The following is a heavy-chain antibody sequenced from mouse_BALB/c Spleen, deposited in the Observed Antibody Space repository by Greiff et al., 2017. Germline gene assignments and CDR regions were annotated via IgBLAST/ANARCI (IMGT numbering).Heavy chain of an antibody. CDR3: ASFLSSTGTGAY. CDR2: IWAGGST. J-gene: IGHJ3*01. CDR1: GFSLTSYG. V-gene: IGHV2-9*02. D-gene: IGHD4-1*02. Sequence: QVQLQQSGPGLVAPSQSLSITCTVSGFSLTSYGVHWVRQPPGKGLEWLGVIWAGGSTNYNSALMSRLSISKDNSKSQVFLKMNSLQTDDTAMYYCASFLSSTGTGAYWGQGTLVTVSA.